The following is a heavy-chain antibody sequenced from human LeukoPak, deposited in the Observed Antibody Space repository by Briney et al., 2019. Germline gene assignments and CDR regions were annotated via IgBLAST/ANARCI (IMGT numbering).Heavy chain of an antibody. J-gene: IGHJ4*02. CDR2: ISYDGGNK. D-gene: IGHD6-13*01. CDR1: GFTFSSYV. Sequence: GGSLRLSCAASGFTFSSYVMHWVRQAPGKGLEWVAVISYDGGNKYYADSVKGRFTISRDNSKNTLYLQMNSLRAEDTAVYYCARENGSSWSIDYWGQGTLVTVSS. V-gene: IGHV3-30*04. CDR3: ARENGSSWSIDY.